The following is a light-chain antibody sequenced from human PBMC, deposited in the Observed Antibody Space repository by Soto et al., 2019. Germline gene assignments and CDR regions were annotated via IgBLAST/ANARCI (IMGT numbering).Light chain of an antibody. CDR1: QSVSSSY. J-gene: IGKJ5*01. V-gene: IGKV3-20*01. Sequence: EIVLTQSPGTLSLSPGKRATLSCRASQSVSSSYLAWYQQKPGQAPRLLIYGASGRATGIPDRFSGSGSGTDFTLTIRRLEPEDFGVYYCQQYGSSPPVTFGQGTRLEIK. CDR3: QQYGSSPPVT. CDR2: GAS.